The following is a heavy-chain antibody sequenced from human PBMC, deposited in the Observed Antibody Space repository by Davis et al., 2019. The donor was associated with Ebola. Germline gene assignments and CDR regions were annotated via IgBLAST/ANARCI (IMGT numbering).Heavy chain of an antibody. D-gene: IGHD1-14*01. J-gene: IGHJ4*01. CDR3: HAGFDY. CDR1: GFTFSGSA. V-gene: IGHV3-73*01. Sequence: GGSLRLSCAASGFTFSGSAMHWVRQASRKGLEWVGRIRSKANSYATAYAASVKGRFTISRHDSKNTAYLQMNSLKTEDTAVYYCHAGFDYWGQGTLVTVSS. CDR2: IRSKANSYAT.